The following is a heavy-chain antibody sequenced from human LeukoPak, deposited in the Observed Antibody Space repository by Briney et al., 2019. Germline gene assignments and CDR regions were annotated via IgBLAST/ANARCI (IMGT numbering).Heavy chain of an antibody. CDR3: ARVATVVVDWYYFDY. CDR1: GYSFTSYH. Sequence: ASVKVSCKASGYSFTSYHVHWVRQAPGQGLEWMGIINPSGGSTSYTQKFQGRVTMTRDTSTSTVYMELSSLRSEDTAMYYCARVATVVVDWYYFDYWGQGTLVTVSS. V-gene: IGHV1-46*01. J-gene: IGHJ4*02. D-gene: IGHD3-22*01. CDR2: INPSGGST.